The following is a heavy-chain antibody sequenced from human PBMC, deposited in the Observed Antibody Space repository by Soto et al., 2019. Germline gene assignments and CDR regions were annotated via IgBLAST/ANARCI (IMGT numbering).Heavy chain of an antibody. Sequence: SETLSLTCAVYGGSFSGYYWSWIRQPPGKGLEWIGEINHSGSTNYNPSLKSRVTISVDTSKNQFSLKLSSVTAADTAVYYCARPEGYDFWSGYYRYWGQGTLVTVSS. V-gene: IGHV4-34*01. J-gene: IGHJ4*02. CDR1: GGSFSGYY. CDR2: INHSGST. D-gene: IGHD3-3*01. CDR3: ARPEGYDFWSGYYRY.